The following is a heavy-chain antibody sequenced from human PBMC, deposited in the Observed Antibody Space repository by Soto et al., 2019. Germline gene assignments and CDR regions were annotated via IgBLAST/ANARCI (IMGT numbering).Heavy chain of an antibody. CDR1: GFTVNSNY. V-gene: IGHV3-66*01. CDR2: IYSDGST. D-gene: IGHD3-9*01. J-gene: IGHJ4*02. CDR3: ATLTKYDILTGFYPC. Sequence: EVQLVESGGGLVQPGGSLRLSCAASGFTVNSNYMSWVRQAPGKGLEWVSVIYSDGSTYYADSVKGRFIISRDNSNNTLYFPMNSLRAADTAVYYCATLTKYDILTGFYPCWGQGTLVTVSS.